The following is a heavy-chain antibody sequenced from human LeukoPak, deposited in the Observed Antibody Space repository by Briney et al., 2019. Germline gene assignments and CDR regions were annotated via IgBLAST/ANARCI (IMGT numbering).Heavy chain of an antibody. CDR1: GYTFTDYY. CDR2: INPNSGGT. D-gene: IGHD6-6*01. CDR3: ARETSISRAFVI. Sequence: GASVKVSCKASGYTFTDYYVHWVRQAPGQGLEWMGWINPNSGGTNYAQKFQGRVTMSSDTSITTAYMELSSLTSDDTAVYYCARETSISRAFVIWGQGTVVTVSS. V-gene: IGHV1-2*02. J-gene: IGHJ3*02.